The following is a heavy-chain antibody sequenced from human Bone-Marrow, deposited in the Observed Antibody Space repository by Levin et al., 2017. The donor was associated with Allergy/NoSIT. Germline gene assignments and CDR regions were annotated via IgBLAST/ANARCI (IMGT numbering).Heavy chain of an antibody. Sequence: RSQTLSLTCTVSGGSISSDYYYWSWIRQPPGKGLEWIGYIYYSGSTYNNPSLKSRVTISVDTSKNQFSLKLSSVTAADTAVYYCASIMIRGANEYWGQGTLVTVSS. V-gene: IGHV4-30-4*08. CDR2: IYYSGST. D-gene: IGHD3-10*01. CDR3: ASIMIRGANEY. CDR1: GGSISSDYYY. J-gene: IGHJ4*02.